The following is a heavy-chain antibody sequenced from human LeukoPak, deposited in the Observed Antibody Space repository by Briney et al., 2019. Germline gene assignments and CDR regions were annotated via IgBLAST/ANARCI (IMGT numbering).Heavy chain of an antibody. CDR2: ISGSGDTT. D-gene: IGHD6-19*01. CDR3: ATKGYTSGWYGN. CDR1: GFTFSSYA. J-gene: IGHJ4*02. V-gene: IGHV3-23*01. Sequence: GGSLRLSCAASGFTFSSYAMSWVRQAPGKGLEWVSAISGSGDTTYYADSVKGRFTISRDNSKNTLYLQMNSLRAEDTAVYYCATKGYTSGWYGNWGQGTLVTVSS.